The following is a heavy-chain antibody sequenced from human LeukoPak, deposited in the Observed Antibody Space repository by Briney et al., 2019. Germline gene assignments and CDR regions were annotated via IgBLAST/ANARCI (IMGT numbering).Heavy chain of an antibody. V-gene: IGHV1-2*02. J-gene: IGHJ4*02. D-gene: IGHD2-2*01. CDR1: RYTFIGYY. CDR3: ARGPMYCSSTSCYYFDY. CDR2: INPNSGGT. Sequence: GASVKVSCKASRYTFIGYYMHWVRQAPGQGPEWMGWINPNSGGTNYAQNFEGRVTMTRDTSISTAYMELSRLTSDDTAVYYCARGPMYCSSTSCYYFDYWGQGTLVTVSS.